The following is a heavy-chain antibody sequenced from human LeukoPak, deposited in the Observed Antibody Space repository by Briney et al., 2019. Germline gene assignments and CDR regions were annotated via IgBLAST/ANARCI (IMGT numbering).Heavy chain of an antibody. J-gene: IGHJ4*02. CDR3: ARVNWVIDY. V-gene: IGHV4-38-2*02. D-gene: IGHD7-27*01. Sequence: PSETLSLTCTVSGYSIRSGYHWGWIRQPPGKGLEYIGCIYRSGSTYYNPSLKSRVTISVDTSKNQFSLKLGSVTAADTAVYYYARVNWVIDYWGQGTLVTVSS. CDR2: IYRSGST. CDR1: GYSIRSGYH.